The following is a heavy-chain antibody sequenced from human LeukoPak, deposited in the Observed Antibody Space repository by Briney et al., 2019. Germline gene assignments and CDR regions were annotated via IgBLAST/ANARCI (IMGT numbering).Heavy chain of an antibody. V-gene: IGHV3-23*01. Sequence: GGSLRLSCAASGFTFRSFGMSWARQAPGKGLEWVSAISGSGTGTYYADSVKGRFTISRDNSKNTLYLQMSSLRAEDTAVYYCVNQISGWVYWGQGTLVTVSS. D-gene: IGHD6-19*01. CDR3: VNQISGWVY. CDR1: GFTFRSFG. CDR2: ISGSGTGT. J-gene: IGHJ4*02.